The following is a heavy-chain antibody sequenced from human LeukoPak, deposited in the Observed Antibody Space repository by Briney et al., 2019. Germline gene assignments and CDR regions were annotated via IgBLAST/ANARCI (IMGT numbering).Heavy chain of an antibody. Sequence: GGSLRLSCAASGFTFSNAWMSWVRQAPGKGLEWVGRIKGKSDGGTTDYAAPVKGRFTISRDDSKNTLFVQMNSLKSEDTAVYYCTTVGYSSGWYNAYWGLGTLVTVSS. CDR2: IKGKSDGGTT. D-gene: IGHD6-19*01. J-gene: IGHJ4*02. CDR3: TTVGYSSGWYNAY. V-gene: IGHV3-15*01. CDR1: GFTFSNAW.